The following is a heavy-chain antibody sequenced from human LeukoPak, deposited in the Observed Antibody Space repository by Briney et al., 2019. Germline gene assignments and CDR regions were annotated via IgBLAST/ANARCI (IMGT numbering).Heavy chain of an antibody. Sequence: RSGGSLRLSCAASGFTFSSYAMHWVRQAPGKGLEWVAVISNDGTKKYYTDSVKGRFTVSKDNSKNTLYLQMSSLRPEDTAVYYCAKEKYRGYSYGSGDYWGQGTLVTVSS. V-gene: IGHV3-30*18. CDR1: GFTFSSYA. J-gene: IGHJ4*02. CDR2: ISNDGTKK. CDR3: AKEKYRGYSYGSGDY. D-gene: IGHD5-18*01.